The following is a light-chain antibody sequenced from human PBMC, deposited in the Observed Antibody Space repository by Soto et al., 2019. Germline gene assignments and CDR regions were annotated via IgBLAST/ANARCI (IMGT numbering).Light chain of an antibody. J-gene: IGKJ4*01. V-gene: IGKV3-11*01. CDR3: QQRSNWPLT. CDR1: QSVSSY. Sequence: EIVLTQFPATLSLSPGDGATLSGRASQSVSSYLAWYQQKRGQAPRLLIYDSSNRATGIPARFSGSGSGTDFSLTISSLEPEDFAVYYCQQRSNWPLTFGGGTK. CDR2: DSS.